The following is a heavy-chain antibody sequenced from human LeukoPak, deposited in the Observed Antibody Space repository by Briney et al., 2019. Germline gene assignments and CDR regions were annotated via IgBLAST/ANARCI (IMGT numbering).Heavy chain of an antibody. CDR3: ARHQRSSWFGELPYNWFDP. CDR2: IYPGDSDT. D-gene: IGHD3-10*01. Sequence: GESLKISCRGSGYSFTSYWIGWVRQMPGKGLEWMGIIYPGDSDTRYSPSFQGQVTISADKSISTAYLQWSSLKASDTAMYYCARHQRSSWFGELPYNWFDPWGQGTLVTVSS. V-gene: IGHV5-51*01. CDR1: GYSFTSYW. J-gene: IGHJ5*02.